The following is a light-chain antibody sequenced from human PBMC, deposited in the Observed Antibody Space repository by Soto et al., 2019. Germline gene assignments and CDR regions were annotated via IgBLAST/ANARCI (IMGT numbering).Light chain of an antibody. J-gene: IGLJ1*01. V-gene: IGLV2-14*01. Sequence: QSALTQSASVSGSPGQSITISCTGTSSDVGGYNYVSWYQHHPGKAPKLMIYAVSNRPSGVSNRFSGSKSGNTASLTISWLQPEDEADYYCNSYTNRYTFVLGSGTKVTVL. CDR2: AVS. CDR3: NSYTNRYTFV. CDR1: SSDVGGYNY.